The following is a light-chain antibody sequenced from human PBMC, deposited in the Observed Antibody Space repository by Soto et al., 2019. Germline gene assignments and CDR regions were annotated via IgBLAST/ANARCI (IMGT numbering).Light chain of an antibody. CDR3: QQYYSYPRT. CDR1: QGISSY. J-gene: IGKJ1*01. CDR2: AAS. Sequence: AIRMTQSPSSFSASTGDRVTITCRASQGISSYLAWHQQKPGKAPKLLIYAASTLQSGVPSRFSGSGSGTDFTLTISCLQYEDFATYYCQQYYSYPRTFGQGTKVDI. V-gene: IGKV1-8*01.